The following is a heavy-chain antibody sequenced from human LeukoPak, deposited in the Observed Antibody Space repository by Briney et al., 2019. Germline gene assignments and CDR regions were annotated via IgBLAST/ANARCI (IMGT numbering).Heavy chain of an antibody. CDR3: AKESGEFDY. Sequence: GWALRLSCVATGLNYVDSALHGVRQAPGKGLECVSLISSDGGNTFSADSVKGRFSISRDNSKNSLCLQMKSLRSEDTDMYYCAKESGEFDYWGQGTLVAVSS. CDR2: ISSDGGNT. J-gene: IGHJ4*02. CDR1: GLNYVDSA. V-gene: IGHV3-43*02.